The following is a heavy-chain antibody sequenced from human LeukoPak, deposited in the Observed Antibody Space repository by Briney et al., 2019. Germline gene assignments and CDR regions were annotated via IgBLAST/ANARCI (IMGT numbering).Heavy chain of an antibody. V-gene: IGHV3-7*04. CDR1: GFTFSDFW. J-gene: IGHJ4*02. CDR3: VKDERGGHLWY. CDR2: IREDGNEK. Sequence: PGGSLRLSCTTSGFTFSDFWMSWVRQVPGKGLEWVANIREDGNEKKYLDSVKGRFTISRVNAKNTLYLQMNSLRADDTAVYYCVKDERGGHLWYWGQGILVTVSS. D-gene: IGHD3-3*02.